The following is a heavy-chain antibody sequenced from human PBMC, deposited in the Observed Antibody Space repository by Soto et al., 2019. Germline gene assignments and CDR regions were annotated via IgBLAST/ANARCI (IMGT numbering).Heavy chain of an antibody. CDR2: INSDASHT. CDR3: VRAGDCSPPRCYGNWFDH. J-gene: IGHJ5*02. Sequence: AGSLRLSCAASGFTFSTYWMHWIRQVPGKGLEWVSRINSDASHTYYADSVKGRFTISRDNAKNTLHLEMNSLRAEDTAVYYCVRAGDCSPPRCYGNWFDHWGQGTLVTVSS. V-gene: IGHV3-74*01. CDR1: GFTFSTYW. D-gene: IGHD2-2*01.